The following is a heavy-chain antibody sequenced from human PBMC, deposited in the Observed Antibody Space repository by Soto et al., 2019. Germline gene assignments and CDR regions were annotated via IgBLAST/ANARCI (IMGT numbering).Heavy chain of an antibody. CDR2: ISSSSSTV. CDR3: AGAFDI. Sequence: PGGSLRLSCAASGFTFSSYNMNWVRQAPGKGLEWVSYISSSSSTVYYADSVKGRFVISRDNAKNSLYLQMNSLRAEDTALYYCAGAFDIWGQGTMVTVSS. V-gene: IGHV3-48*01. J-gene: IGHJ3*02. CDR1: GFTFSSYN.